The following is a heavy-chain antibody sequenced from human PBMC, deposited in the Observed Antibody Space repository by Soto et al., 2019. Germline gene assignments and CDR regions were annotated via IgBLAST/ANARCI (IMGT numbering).Heavy chain of an antibody. V-gene: IGHV4-59*08. J-gene: IGHJ4*02. CDR3: ARRYGSAIDY. D-gene: IGHD1-26*01. CDR1: GGTISSWY. CDR2: IYYSGST. Sequence: SETLSLTCTVSGGTISSWYLSWIRQPPGKGLEWIGYIYYSGSTNCNPSLKSRVTISVDTSKNQFSLKLSSVTAADTAVYYCARRYGSAIDYWGQGTLVTVSS.